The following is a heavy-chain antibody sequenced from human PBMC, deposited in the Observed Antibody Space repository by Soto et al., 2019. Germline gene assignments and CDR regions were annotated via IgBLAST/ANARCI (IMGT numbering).Heavy chain of an antibody. V-gene: IGHV1-69*13. J-gene: IGHJ6*02. CDR3: ARGVIEDLRMVYAIYYYGMDD. D-gene: IGHD2-8*01. CDR1: GGTFSSYA. CDR2: IIPIFGTA. Sequence: SVKVSCKASGGTFSSYAISWVRHAPGQGLEWMGGIIPIFGTANYAQKFQGRVTITADESTSTAYMGLSSLRSEDTAVYYCARGVIEDLRMVYAIYYYGMDDWSQGTTVT.